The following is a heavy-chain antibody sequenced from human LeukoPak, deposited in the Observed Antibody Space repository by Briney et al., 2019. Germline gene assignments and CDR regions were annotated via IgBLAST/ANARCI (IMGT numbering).Heavy chain of an antibody. J-gene: IGHJ5*02. CDR1: GGSIGTYY. D-gene: IGHD3-10*01. CDR2: IYTSGST. CDR3: AREVVRITMVRGVNNWFDP. Sequence: SETLSLTCTVSGGSIGTYYWSWIRQPAGKGLEWIGRIYTSGSTNYNPSLKSRVTMSVDTSKNQFSLKLSSVTAADTAVYYCAREVVRITMVRGVNNWFDPWGQGTLVTVSS. V-gene: IGHV4-4*07.